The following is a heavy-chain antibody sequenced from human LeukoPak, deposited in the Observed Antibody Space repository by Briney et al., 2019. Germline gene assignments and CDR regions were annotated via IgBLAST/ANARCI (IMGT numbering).Heavy chain of an antibody. CDR2: IYYSGTT. D-gene: IGHD1-1*01. CDR1: GGSISSSY. J-gene: IGHJ4*02. CDR3: ARHTSHTIGTGDFDY. V-gene: IGHV4-39*01. Sequence: PSETLSLTCTISGGSISSSYWSWIRQPPGKGLEWIGSIYYSGTTYYNPSRKSRVTISVDTAKNQFSLELSSVTAADTAVYYCARHTSHTIGTGDFDYWGQGTLVTVSS.